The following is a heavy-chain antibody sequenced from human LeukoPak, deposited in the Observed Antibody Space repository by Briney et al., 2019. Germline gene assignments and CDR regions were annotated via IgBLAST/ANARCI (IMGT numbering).Heavy chain of an antibody. CDR2: IYYSGST. J-gene: IGHJ6*03. D-gene: IGHD2-8*01. Sequence: PSETLSLTCTVSGGSISSYYWSWIRQPPGKGLEWIGYIYYSGSTNYNPSLKSRVTISVDTSKNQFSLKLSSVTAADTAVYYCARDRGILYGGGYYYYMDVWGKGTTVTVSS. CDR1: GGSISSYY. CDR3: ARDRGILYGGGYYYYMDV. V-gene: IGHV4-59*12.